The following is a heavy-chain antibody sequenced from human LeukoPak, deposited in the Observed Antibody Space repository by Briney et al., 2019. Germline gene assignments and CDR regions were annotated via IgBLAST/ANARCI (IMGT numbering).Heavy chain of an antibody. CDR3: SLEGSSWYRYFQH. Sequence: GSLRLSCAASGFTFSSYWMSWFRQAPGKGLEWVANVKQDGSEKYYVDSVKGRFTISRDNAKNSLYLQMNSLRAEDTAVYYSSLEGSSWYRYFQHWGQGTLVTVSS. CDR1: GFTFSSYW. D-gene: IGHD6-13*01. CDR2: VKQDGSEK. J-gene: IGHJ1*01. V-gene: IGHV3-7*05.